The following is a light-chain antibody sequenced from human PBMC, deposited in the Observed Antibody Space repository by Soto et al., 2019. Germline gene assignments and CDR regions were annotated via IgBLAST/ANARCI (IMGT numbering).Light chain of an antibody. CDR3: QQRSNWPLT. CDR2: GVS. J-gene: IGKJ2*01. CDR1: QTVCRGC. V-gene: IGKV3-11*01. Sequence: TQSPGTLSLSPGERATISCRASQTVCRGCLAWYQQKSGQAPRLLIFGVSNRATGIPDRFSGSGSWTDFTPTISSLEPEACAVYYCQQRSNWPLTFGQGTKLDIK.